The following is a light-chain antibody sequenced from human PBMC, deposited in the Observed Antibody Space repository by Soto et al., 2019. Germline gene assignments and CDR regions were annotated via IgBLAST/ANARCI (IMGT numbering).Light chain of an antibody. V-gene: IGKV3-15*01. CDR1: QSVTSN. CDR2: GVS. CDR3: QQYSQWPLT. J-gene: IGKJ4*01. Sequence: EIVMTQSPATLSVSPGERATLSCRASQSVTSNLAWYQQKPGQAPRRLMYGVSTRATGIPARFGGSGSATEFTPTISSLQSEDFAVYYCQQYSQWPLTFGGGTKVDIK.